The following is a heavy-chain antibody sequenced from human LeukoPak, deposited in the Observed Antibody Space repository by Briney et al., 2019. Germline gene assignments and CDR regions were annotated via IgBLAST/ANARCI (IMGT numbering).Heavy chain of an antibody. Sequence: PGGSLRLSCAASGFTFANYAMTWVRQAPGKGLEWVSTASGSGTYTYHADSVKGRFTISRDNFKNTVSLQMNSLRAEDTAVYYCAKAPNYQLPLDFDYWGQGTLVTVSS. CDR2: ASGSGTYT. V-gene: IGHV3-23*01. CDR3: AKAPNYQLPLDFDY. CDR1: GFTFANYA. J-gene: IGHJ4*02. D-gene: IGHD2-2*01.